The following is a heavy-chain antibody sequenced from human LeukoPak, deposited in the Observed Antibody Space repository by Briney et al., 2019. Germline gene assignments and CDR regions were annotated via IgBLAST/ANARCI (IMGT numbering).Heavy chain of an antibody. Sequence: PGGSLRLSCAASGFTFSSYAMSWVRQAPGKGLEWVSAISGSGGSTYYADSVKGRFTISRDNSKNTLYLQMNSLSSEDTAVYYCARRSGDSYYYYMDVWGTGTTVTVSS. CDR1: GFTFSSYA. J-gene: IGHJ6*03. CDR3: ARRSGDSYYYYMDV. V-gene: IGHV3-23*01. D-gene: IGHD1-26*01. CDR2: ISGSGGST.